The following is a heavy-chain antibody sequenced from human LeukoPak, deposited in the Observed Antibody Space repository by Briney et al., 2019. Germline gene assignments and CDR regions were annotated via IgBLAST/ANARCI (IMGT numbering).Heavy chain of an antibody. CDR2: ISWNSGSI. CDR1: GFTFDDYA. V-gene: IGHV3-9*01. D-gene: IGHD3-10*01. Sequence: GGSLRLSCAASGFTFDDYAMHWVRQAPGKGLEWVSGISWNSGSIGYADSVKGRFTVSRDNAKNSLYLQMNNLRAEDTAVYYCAREFGGSASGAGYWGQGTLVTVSS. J-gene: IGHJ4*02. CDR3: AREFGGSASGAGY.